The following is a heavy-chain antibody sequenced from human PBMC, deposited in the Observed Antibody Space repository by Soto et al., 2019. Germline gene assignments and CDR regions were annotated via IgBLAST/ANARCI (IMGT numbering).Heavy chain of an antibody. V-gene: IGHV4-39*01. D-gene: IGHD6-19*01. CDR2: IYYSGST. CDR3: ARHYSSGSRNWFDP. J-gene: IGHJ5*02. Sequence: SETLSLTCTVSGGSINSSSYFWGWVRQPPGKGLEWIGSIYYSGSTYYNPSLRSRVTISVDTSKNQFSLKLSSVTAADTAVFYCARHYSSGSRNWFDPWGQGTLVTVSS. CDR1: GGSINSSSYF.